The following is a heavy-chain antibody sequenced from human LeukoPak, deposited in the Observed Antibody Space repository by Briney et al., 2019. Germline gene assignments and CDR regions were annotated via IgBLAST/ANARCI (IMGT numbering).Heavy chain of an antibody. V-gene: IGHV3-74*01. D-gene: IGHD4-11*01. Sequence: GGSLRLSCAASGFTFSRYWMHWVRQAPGKGLVWGSRINSDGSSTSYADSVKGRFTISRDNARNTLYLQMNSLRAEDTAVYYCARALTTVTDFDYWGQGTLVTVSS. CDR3: ARALTTVTDFDY. CDR2: INSDGSST. CDR1: GFTFSRYW. J-gene: IGHJ4*02.